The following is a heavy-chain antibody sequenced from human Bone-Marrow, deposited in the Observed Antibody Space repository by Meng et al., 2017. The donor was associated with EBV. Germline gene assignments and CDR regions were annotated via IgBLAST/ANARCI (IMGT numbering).Heavy chain of an antibody. J-gene: IGHJ4*02. Sequence: VQVVQSGGEVKKSGSSVKVSGRTSGGTFRSDAVSWVRQAPGQGLEWMGGLIPMSDAPHYAQKFQGRVTMTADESTSTHYMDLTGLRSDDTAVYYCASESGRGFTPDYWGQGTLVTVSS. CDR1: GGTFRSDA. V-gene: IGHV1-69*01. CDR3: ASESGRGFTPDY. D-gene: IGHD3-10*01. CDR2: LIPMSDAP.